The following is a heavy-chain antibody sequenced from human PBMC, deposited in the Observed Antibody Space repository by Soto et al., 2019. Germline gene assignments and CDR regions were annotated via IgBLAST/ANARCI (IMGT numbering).Heavy chain of an antibody. Sequence: EVQLVESGGGLVQQGGSLRLSCAASGFTLSTYSMNWVRQAPGKGLEWVSYIGSTVSTIYYADSVKGRFTISRDNVKNSLYLQMNSLRAEDTAVYYCARDAAYTNSWNPFYYMDVWGKGTTVTVSS. D-gene: IGHD6-13*01. CDR2: IGSTVSTI. V-gene: IGHV3-48*01. CDR3: ARDAAYTNSWNPFYYMDV. J-gene: IGHJ6*03. CDR1: GFTLSTYS.